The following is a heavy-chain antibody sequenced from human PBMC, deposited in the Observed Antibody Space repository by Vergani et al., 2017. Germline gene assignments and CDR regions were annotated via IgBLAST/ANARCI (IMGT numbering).Heavy chain of an antibody. Sequence: QVQLVESAGGVVQPGGSLRLSCAASGFTFSNFGMHWIRQAPGKGLEWLAYIGKDGNKTRYRDAVTGRFTVSRDNSKDILYLQMDSLRSEDTALYYCAXYLRESTHGLPDSWGQGTLVIVSS. J-gene: IGHJ4*02. CDR1: GFTFSNFG. D-gene: IGHD2-8*01. V-gene: IGHV3-30*02. CDR3: AXYLRESTHGLPDS. CDR2: IGKDGNKT.